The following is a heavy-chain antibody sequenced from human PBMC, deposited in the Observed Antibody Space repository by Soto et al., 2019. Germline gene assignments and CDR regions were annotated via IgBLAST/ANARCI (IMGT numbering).Heavy chain of an antibody. CDR2: IYYSGSA. CDR3: ARGVGFGYYYYHMDV. D-gene: IGHD3-10*01. V-gene: IGHV4-61*01. J-gene: IGHJ6*02. Sequence: PAGTLGVSCTVPVDSVTIVTDYWRWMRKPPGKGLEWIGYIYYSGSADYNPSLGSRVTISIDTSKNQFSLNLTSVTAAETALYYCARGVGFGYYYYHMDVWGQGTTVTVSS. CDR1: VDSVTIVTDY.